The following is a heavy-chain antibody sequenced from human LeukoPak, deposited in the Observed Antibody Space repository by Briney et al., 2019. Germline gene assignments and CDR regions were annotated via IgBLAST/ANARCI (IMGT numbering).Heavy chain of an antibody. CDR1: GYTFSDYY. V-gene: IGHV1-2*02. D-gene: IGHD2-2*01. Sequence: ASVKVSCKTSGYTFSDYYIHWVRQAPGQGLEWMGWLSPNSGGINSAQQFQGRVTMTRDTYISTAYMELNRLRSDDTAVYYCARCSTSCSNFDYWGQGTLVTVSS. CDR3: ARCSTSCSNFDY. CDR2: LSPNSGGI. J-gene: IGHJ4*02.